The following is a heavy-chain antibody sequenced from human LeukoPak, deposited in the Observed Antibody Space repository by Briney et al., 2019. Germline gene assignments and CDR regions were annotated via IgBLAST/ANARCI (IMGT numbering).Heavy chain of an antibody. Sequence: PGGSLRLSCAASGFTFSSYSMNWVRQAPGKGLEWVSSISSSSSYIYYADSVKGRFTISRDNAKNSLYLQMNSLRAEDTAVYYCARERGCSSTSCWKGMRTAMEDWGQGTLVTVSS. CDR2: ISSSSSYI. CDR3: ARERGCSSTSCWKGMRTAMED. J-gene: IGHJ4*02. CDR1: GFTFSSYS. V-gene: IGHV3-21*01. D-gene: IGHD2-2*01.